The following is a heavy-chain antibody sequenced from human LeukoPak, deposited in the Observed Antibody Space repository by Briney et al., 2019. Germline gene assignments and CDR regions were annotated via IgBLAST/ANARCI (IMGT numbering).Heavy chain of an antibody. Sequence: GGSLRLSCAASGFTFSSYAMNWVRQAPGKGLEWLSGIHDSGATTNYADSVRGRFTISRDDSKNTLYLQMNSLRAEDTAVYYCAKEVHSSGYYSDYWGQGTLVTVSS. CDR3: AKEVHSSGYYSDY. V-gene: IGHV3-23*01. CDR1: GFTFSSYA. CDR2: IHDSGATT. J-gene: IGHJ4*02. D-gene: IGHD3-22*01.